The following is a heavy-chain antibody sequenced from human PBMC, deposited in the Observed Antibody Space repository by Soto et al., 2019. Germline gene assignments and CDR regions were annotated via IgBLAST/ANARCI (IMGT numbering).Heavy chain of an antibody. Sequence: QVQLVESGGGLVKPGGSLRLSCAVSGLTFSDYYMSWIRQAPGKGLEWVSYISGVGSIIYYADSVKGRFTISRDNAKNSLYLQMNSLRAEDTAVYDCARGPDPDADYYYYYMAVWGKGTTVTVSS. CDR1: GLTFSDYY. CDR2: ISGVGSII. CDR3: ARGPDPDADYYYYYMAV. V-gene: IGHV3-11*01. J-gene: IGHJ6*03.